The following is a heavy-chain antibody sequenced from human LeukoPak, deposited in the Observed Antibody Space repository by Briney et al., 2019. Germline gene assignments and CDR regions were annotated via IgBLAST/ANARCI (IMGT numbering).Heavy chain of an antibody. CDR1: GGSISGYY. CDR3: ARQASWLPYFDL. V-gene: IGHV4-59*08. Sequence: SETLSLTCPVSGGSISGYYWGWIRQPPGKGLEWIGYIYYSGSTNYNPSLKSRVTISVDTSENQFSLKLSSVTAADTAVYFCARQASWLPYFDLWGRGTLVTVSS. CDR2: IYYSGST. D-gene: IGHD6-13*01. J-gene: IGHJ2*01.